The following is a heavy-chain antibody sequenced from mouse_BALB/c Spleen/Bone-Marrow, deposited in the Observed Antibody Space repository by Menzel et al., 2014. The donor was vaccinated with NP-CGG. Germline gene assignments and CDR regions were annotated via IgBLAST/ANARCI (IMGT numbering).Heavy chain of an antibody. D-gene: IGHD1-2*01. CDR2: IWWDDDK. J-gene: IGHJ2*01. Sequence: QVTLKECGPGILQPSQTLSLPCSFSGFSLTTSGMGVGWIRQPSGKGLEWLAHIWWDDDKRYNPALKSRLTISKDTSSNQVFLKIASVDTADTATYYCARIAHCYGYVYWGQGTTLTVSS. CDR3: ARIAHCYGYVY. CDR1: GFSLTTSGMG. V-gene: IGHV8-8*01.